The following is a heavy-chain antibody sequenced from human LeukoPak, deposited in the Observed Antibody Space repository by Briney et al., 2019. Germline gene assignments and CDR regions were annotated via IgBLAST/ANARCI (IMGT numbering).Heavy chain of an antibody. CDR3: ARGEVRGVIDY. V-gene: IGHV4-34*01. Sequence: SETLSLTCAVYGXSFSGYYWSWIRQPPGKGLEWIGEINHSGSTNYNPSLKRRVTISVDTSKKQFSLKLSSVTAADTAVYYCARGEVRGVIDYWGQGTLVTVSS. J-gene: IGHJ4*02. CDR2: INHSGST. CDR1: GXSFSGYY. D-gene: IGHD3-10*01.